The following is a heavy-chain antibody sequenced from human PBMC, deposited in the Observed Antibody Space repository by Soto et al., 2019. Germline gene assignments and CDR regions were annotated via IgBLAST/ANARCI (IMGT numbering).Heavy chain of an antibody. V-gene: IGHV4-59*01. J-gene: IGHJ4*02. CDR3: TRAPRSLERPAQRKQMVHPVQFDY. CDR1: GGSISSYY. Sequence: QVQLQESGPGLVKPSETLSLTCTVSGGSISSYYWSWIRQPPGKGLEWIGYIYYSGSTNYNPSLKSRVTISVDTSKTQSSLKLSSVTAADTAVYYCTRAPRSLERPAQRKQMVHPVQFDYWGQGTLVTVSS. D-gene: IGHD6-13*01. CDR2: IYYSGST.